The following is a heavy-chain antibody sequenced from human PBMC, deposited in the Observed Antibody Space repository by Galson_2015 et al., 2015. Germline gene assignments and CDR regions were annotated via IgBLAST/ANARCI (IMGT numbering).Heavy chain of an antibody. CDR1: GFTFGDYA. J-gene: IGHJ3*02. CDR3: TRSRDGYNPPVDAFDI. D-gene: IGHD5-24*01. CDR2: IRSKAYGGTT. Sequence: SLRLSCAASGFTFGDYAMSWVRQAPGKGLEWVGFIRSKAYGGTTEYAASVKGRFTISRDDSKSIAYLQMNSLKTEDTAVYYCTRSRDGYNPPVDAFDIWGQGTMVTVSS. V-gene: IGHV3-49*04.